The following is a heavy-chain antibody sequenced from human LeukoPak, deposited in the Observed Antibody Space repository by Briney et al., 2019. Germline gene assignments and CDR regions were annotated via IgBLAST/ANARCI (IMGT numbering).Heavy chain of an antibody. J-gene: IGHJ5*02. CDR1: GYTFTSYD. V-gene: IGHV1-8*01. CDR2: MNPNSGNT. D-gene: IGHD2-15*01. CDR3: ARGDIVVVVAATNNWFDP. Sequence: ASVKVSCKASGYTFTSYDINWVRQATGQGLEWMGWMNPNSGNTGYAQKFQGRVTMTRNTSISTAYMELSSLRSEDTAVYYCARGDIVVVVAATNNWFDPWGQGTLVTVSS.